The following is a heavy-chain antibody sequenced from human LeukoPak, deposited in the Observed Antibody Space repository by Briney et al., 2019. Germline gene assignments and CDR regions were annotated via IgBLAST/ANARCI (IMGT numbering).Heavy chain of an antibody. Sequence: PSETLSLTCTVSGDSISSGGFHWSWIRQHPGKGLEWIGYIYYSGTTYYNPSLKSRVSLSVDTSQNQFSLQLRSVTAADTAVYYCARDRYYYDSSGQDDAFDIWGQGTMVTVSS. V-gene: IGHV4-31*03. CDR1: GDSISSGGFH. CDR2: IYYSGTT. J-gene: IGHJ3*02. D-gene: IGHD3-22*01. CDR3: ARDRYYYDSSGQDDAFDI.